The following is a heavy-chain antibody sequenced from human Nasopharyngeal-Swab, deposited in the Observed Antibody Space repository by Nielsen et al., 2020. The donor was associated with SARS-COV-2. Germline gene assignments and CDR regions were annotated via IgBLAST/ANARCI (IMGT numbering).Heavy chain of an antibody. D-gene: IGHD6-19*01. CDR3: AREGSYSGPDFEL. Sequence: GESLKISCAASGFTVRRYYLNWVRQAPGKGLEWIGRTRNKAYAYTADYAPSVKGRLTLSREESNNYLQINSLKTEDTAVYYCAREGSYSGPDFELWGQGTLVTVSA. CDR2: TRNKAYAYTA. CDR1: GFTVRRYY. J-gene: IGHJ4*02. V-gene: IGHV3-72*01.